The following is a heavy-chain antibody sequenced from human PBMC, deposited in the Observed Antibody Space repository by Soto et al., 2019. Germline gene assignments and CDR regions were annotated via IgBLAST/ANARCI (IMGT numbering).Heavy chain of an antibody. CDR2: IYYSGST. Sequence: QVQLQESGPGLVKPSETLSLTCTVSGGSISSYYWSWIRQSPGKGLEWIGYIYYSGSTNYNPSLKSRVTISVHTSKNQFSLKLSSVTAADTAVYYCAGTTYYYYYMDVWGKGTTVTVSS. V-gene: IGHV4-59*01. CDR3: AGTTYYYYYMDV. J-gene: IGHJ6*03. CDR1: GGSISSYY.